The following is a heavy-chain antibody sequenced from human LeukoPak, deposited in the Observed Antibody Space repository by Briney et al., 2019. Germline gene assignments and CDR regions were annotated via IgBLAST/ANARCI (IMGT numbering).Heavy chain of an antibody. CDR2: TYYRSKWYN. J-gene: IGHJ5*02. CDR1: GDSVSSNSAA. CDR3: ARDTTNYYYGSGSHRIGWFDP. D-gene: IGHD3-10*01. Sequence: SQTLSLTCAFSGDSVSSNSAAWNWIRQSPSRGLEWLGRTYYRSKWYNDYAVSVKSRITINPDTSKNQFSLQLNSVTPEDTAVYYCARDTTNYYYGSGSHRIGWFDPWGQGTLVTVSS. V-gene: IGHV6-1*01.